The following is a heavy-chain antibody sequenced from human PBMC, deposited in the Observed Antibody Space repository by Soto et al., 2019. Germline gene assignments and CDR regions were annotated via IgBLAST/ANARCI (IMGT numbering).Heavy chain of an antibody. J-gene: IGHJ6*02. V-gene: IGHV4-34*01. CDR1: GGSFSGYY. Sequence: SETLSLTCAVYGGSFSGYYWSWSRQPPGKGLEWIGEINHSGSTNYNPSLKSRVTISVDTSKNQFSLKLSSVTAADTAVYYCARGRRYSGSYYIGPYYYYGMDVWGQGTTVTVS. CDR2: INHSGST. CDR3: ARGRRYSGSYYIGPYYYYGMDV. D-gene: IGHD1-26*01.